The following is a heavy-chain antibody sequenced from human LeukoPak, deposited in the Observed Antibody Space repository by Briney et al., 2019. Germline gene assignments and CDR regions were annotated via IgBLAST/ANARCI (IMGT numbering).Heavy chain of an antibody. V-gene: IGHV3-7*01. CDR3: ARYFDNTGYSWRRFDY. Sequence: PGGSLRLSCAASGFTLSNFWMTWVRQAPGKGLEWVATIRQDGSDKYYVDSVKGRFTISRDNAKNSLYLQMNSLRAEDTAVYYCARYFDNTGYSWRRFDYWGQGALVTVSS. D-gene: IGHD3-22*01. CDR1: GFTLSNFW. CDR2: IRQDGSDK. J-gene: IGHJ4*02.